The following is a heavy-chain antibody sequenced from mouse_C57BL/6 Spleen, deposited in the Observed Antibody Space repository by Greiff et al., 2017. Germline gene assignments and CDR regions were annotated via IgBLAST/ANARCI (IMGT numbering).Heavy chain of an antibody. Sequence: QVQLQQSGPELVKPGASVKISCKASGYAFSSYWMNWVKQRPGQGLEWIGRIYPGDGDTNYNGKFKGKATLTTDKSSSTAYMQLSSLTSDDSAVYYCARGSNLDVRYVDYWGQGTTLTVSS. CDR3: ARGSNLDVRYVDY. CDR2: IYPGDGDT. D-gene: IGHD2-5*01. V-gene: IGHV1-82*01. CDR1: GYAFSSYW. J-gene: IGHJ2*01.